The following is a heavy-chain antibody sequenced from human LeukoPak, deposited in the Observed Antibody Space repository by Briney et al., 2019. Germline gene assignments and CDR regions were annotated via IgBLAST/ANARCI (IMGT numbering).Heavy chain of an antibody. CDR2: IQSDERNK. CDR3: TRDANWALDY. CDR1: GFTFSSYG. V-gene: IGHV3-30*02. Sequence: GGSLRLSCAASGFTFSSYGMHWVRQAPGKGLEWLAFIQSDERNKNYADSVEGRFTISRDISKNTLYLQMNSLTSEDTAMYYCTRDANWALDYWGRGTPVSVSS. J-gene: IGHJ4*02. D-gene: IGHD7-27*01.